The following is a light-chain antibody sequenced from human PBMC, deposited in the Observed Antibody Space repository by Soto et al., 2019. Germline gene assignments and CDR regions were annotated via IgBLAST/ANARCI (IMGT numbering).Light chain of an antibody. CDR2: GAS. V-gene: IGKV3-15*01. CDR1: QSVNSN. J-gene: IGKJ5*01. Sequence: EIVMTQSPATLSVSPGERATLSCRASQSVNSNLAWYHQKPGQAPRLLISGASTRATGIPVRFSGSGSGTEFTLTISSLQSEDIAIYYCQQYNNWPITFGQGTRLEIK. CDR3: QQYNNWPIT.